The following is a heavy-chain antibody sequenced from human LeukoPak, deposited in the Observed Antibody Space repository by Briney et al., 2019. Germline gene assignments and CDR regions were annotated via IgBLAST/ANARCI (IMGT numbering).Heavy chain of an antibody. CDR2: IYYSGST. J-gene: IGHJ4*02. CDR3: AREIENGFDY. D-gene: IGHD2-8*01. V-gene: IGHV4-59*12. Sequence: SETLSLTCTVSGGSISSYYWSWIRQPPGKGLEWIGYIYYSGSTNYNPSLKSRVTISVDTSKNQFSLKLSSVTAADTAVYYCAREIENGFDYWGQGTLVTVSS. CDR1: GGSISSYY.